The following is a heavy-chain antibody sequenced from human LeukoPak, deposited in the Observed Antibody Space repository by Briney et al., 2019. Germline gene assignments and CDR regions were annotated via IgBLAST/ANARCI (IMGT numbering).Heavy chain of an antibody. D-gene: IGHD1-26*01. CDR3: ASGEGGGSYDY. CDR1: GYSISSGYY. V-gene: IGHV4-38-2*02. Sequence: PSETLSLTCTVSGYSISSGYYWGWIRQSPGKGLEWIGSIYHSGSTYYNPSLKSRVTISVDTSKNQFSLKLSSVTAADTAVYYCASGEGGGSYDYWGQGTLVTVSS. CDR2: IYHSGST. J-gene: IGHJ4*02.